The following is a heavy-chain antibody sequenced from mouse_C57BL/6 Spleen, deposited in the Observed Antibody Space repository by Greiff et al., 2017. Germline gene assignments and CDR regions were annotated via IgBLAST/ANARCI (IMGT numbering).Heavy chain of an antibody. CDR3: ARGDYEEY. D-gene: IGHD2-4*01. J-gene: IGHJ2*01. Sequence: VKVVESGAELARPGASVKLSCKASGYTFTSYGISWVKQRTGQGLEWIGEIYPRSGNTYYNEKFKGKATLTADKSSSTAYMELRSLTSEDSAVYFCARGDYEEYWGQGTTLTVSS. CDR1: GYTFTSYG. CDR2: IYPRSGNT. V-gene: IGHV1-81*01.